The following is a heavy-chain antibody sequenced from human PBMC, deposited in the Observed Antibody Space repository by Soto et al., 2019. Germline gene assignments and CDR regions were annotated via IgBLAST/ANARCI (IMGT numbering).Heavy chain of an antibody. V-gene: IGHV3-33*01. J-gene: IGHJ6*02. CDR1: GFTFSSYG. D-gene: IGHD6-13*01. Sequence: PGGSLRLSCAASGFTFSSYGMHWVRQAPGKGLEWVAVIWYDGSNKYYADSVKGRFTISRDNSKNTLYLQMNSLRAEDTAVYYCARDSRQQLAADYYYGMDVWGQGTTVTVSS. CDR3: ARDSRQQLAADYYYGMDV. CDR2: IWYDGSNK.